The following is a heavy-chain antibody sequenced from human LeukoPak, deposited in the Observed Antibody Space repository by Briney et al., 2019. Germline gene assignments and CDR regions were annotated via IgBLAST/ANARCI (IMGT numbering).Heavy chain of an antibody. J-gene: IGHJ6*03. CDR3: ARSVKTRKVAYYYCYMDV. V-gene: IGHV1-8*03. D-gene: IGHD4-11*01. CDR1: GYTFTSYD. CDR2: MNPNSGNT. Sequence: RASVKVSCKASGYTFTSYDINWVRQATGQGLEWMGWMNPNSGNTGYAQKFQGRVTITRNTSISTAYMELSSLRSEDTAVYYCARSVKTRKVAYYYCYMDVWGKGTTVTVSS.